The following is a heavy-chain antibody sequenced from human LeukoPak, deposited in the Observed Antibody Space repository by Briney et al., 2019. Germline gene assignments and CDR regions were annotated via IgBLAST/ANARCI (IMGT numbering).Heavy chain of an antibody. CDR1: GGSFSGYY. V-gene: IGHV4-34*01. J-gene: IGHJ4*02. Sequence: SETLSLTCAVYGGSFSGYYWSWIRQPPGKGLEWIGEINHSGSTNYNPSLKSRVTISVDTSKNQFSLKLSSVTAADTAVYYCARAVSGRMYFDYWGQGTLVTVSS. CDR3: ARAVSGRMYFDY. D-gene: IGHD1-26*01. CDR2: INHSGST.